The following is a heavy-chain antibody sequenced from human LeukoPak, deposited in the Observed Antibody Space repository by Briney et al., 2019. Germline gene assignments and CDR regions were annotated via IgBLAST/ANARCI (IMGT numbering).Heavy chain of an antibody. V-gene: IGHV3-23*01. Sequence: PGGSLRLSCAASGFTFNYYAISWVRQAPGKGLEWVSGISDNEGRTYYTDSVKSRFTISRDNSKNTLYLEMNSLSPDDTAVYYCARGVEPLAANTLAYWGQGTLVTVSS. CDR3: ARGVEPLAANTLAY. J-gene: IGHJ4*02. D-gene: IGHD1-14*01. CDR1: GFTFNYYA. CDR2: ISDNEGRT.